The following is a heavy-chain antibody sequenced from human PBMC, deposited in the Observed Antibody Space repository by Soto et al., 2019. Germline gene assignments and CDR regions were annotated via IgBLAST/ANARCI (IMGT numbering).Heavy chain of an antibody. CDR2: ISPHNGKT. CDR1: RDRSVSYY. CDR3: ARDRIPFFDY. J-gene: IGHJ4*02. Sequence: GVSAEVSCETRRDRSVSYYSRWLRQAPGQGIEWMGWISPHNGKTNYIEDLQGRVTLTADTSTSTAYMELRNLRSVDTAVYFGARDRIPFFDYWGQGTLVTVS. D-gene: IGHD2-15*01. V-gene: IGHV1-18*01.